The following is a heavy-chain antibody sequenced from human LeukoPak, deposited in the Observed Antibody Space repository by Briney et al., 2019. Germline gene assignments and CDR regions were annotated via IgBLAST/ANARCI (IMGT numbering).Heavy chain of an antibody. D-gene: IGHD3-16*02. CDR3: ARHPFIDYYYYMDV. Sequence: PGGSLRLSCAASGFTFSSYWMSWVRQAPGKGLEWVANIKQDGSEKYYVDSVKGRFTISRDNAKNSLYLQMNSLRAEDTAVYYCARHPFIDYYYYMDVWGKGTTVTVSS. V-gene: IGHV3-7*01. J-gene: IGHJ6*03. CDR2: IKQDGSEK. CDR1: GFTFSSYW.